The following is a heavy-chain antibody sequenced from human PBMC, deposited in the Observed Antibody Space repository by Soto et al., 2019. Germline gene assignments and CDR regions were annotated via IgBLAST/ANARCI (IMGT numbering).Heavy chain of an antibody. CDR1: GFTFSHYG. CDR2: ISYDGSNK. D-gene: IGHD1-26*01. CDR3: ARYSGKYQGPIDY. J-gene: IGHJ4*02. V-gene: IGHV3-30*03. Sequence: QVQLVESGGGVVQPGRSLRLSCAASGFTFSHYGIHWVRQAPGKGLEWLAVISYDGSNKHYADSAKGRFTVSRDNSKNTLYLQMNSLRAEDTAVYFCARYSGKYQGPIDYWGQGTVVTVSS.